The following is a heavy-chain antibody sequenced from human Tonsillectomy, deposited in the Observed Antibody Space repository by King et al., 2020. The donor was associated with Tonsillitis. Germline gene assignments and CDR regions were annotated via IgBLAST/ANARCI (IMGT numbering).Heavy chain of an antibody. V-gene: IGHV4-39*01. D-gene: IGHD1-1*01. CDR2: IYYSGST. CDR3: ARTETDADYYYYMDV. CDR1: GGSISSSYYY. J-gene: IGHJ6*03. Sequence: LQLQESGPGLVKPSETLSLTCTVSGGSISSSYYYWGWIRQPLGKGLEWIGSIYYSGSTYYNPSLKSRVTISVDTSKNQFSLKLNSVTAADTAVYYCARTETDADYYYYMDVWGKGTTVTVSS.